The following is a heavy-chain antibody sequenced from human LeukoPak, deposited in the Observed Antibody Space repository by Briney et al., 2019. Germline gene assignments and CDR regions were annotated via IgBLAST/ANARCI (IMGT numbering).Heavy chain of an antibody. CDR1: GFTVSRNY. V-gene: IGHV3-66*01. J-gene: IGHJ5*02. CDR2: IYSGGST. CDR3: ARTLRDGYNIKYNWFDP. D-gene: IGHD5-24*01. Sequence: PGGSLRLSCAASGFTVSRNYMSWVRQAPGKGLEWVSVIYSGGSTYYADSVKGRFTISRDNSKNTLYLQMNSLRAEDTAVYYCARTLRDGYNIKYNWFDPWGQGTLVTVSS.